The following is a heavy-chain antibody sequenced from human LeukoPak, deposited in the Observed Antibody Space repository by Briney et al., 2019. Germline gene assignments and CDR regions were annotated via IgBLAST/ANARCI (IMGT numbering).Heavy chain of an antibody. V-gene: IGHV1-69*13. CDR1: GGTFSSYA. CDR2: IIPIFGTA. J-gene: IGHJ3*02. Sequence: SVKVSCKASGGTFSSYAISWVRQAPGQGLEWMRGIIPIFGTANYAQKFQGRVTITADESTSTAYMELSSLRSEDTAVYYCARDPCGGDCYHAFDIWGQGTMVTVSS. D-gene: IGHD2-21*02. CDR3: ARDPCGGDCYHAFDI.